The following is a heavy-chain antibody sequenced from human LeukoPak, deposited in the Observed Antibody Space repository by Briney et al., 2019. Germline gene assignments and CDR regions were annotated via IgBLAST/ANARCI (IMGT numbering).Heavy chain of an antibody. Sequence: GGSLGLSCAASGFTFSSYEMNWVRQAPGKGLEWVSYISSSGSTIYYADSVKGRFTISRDNAKNSLYLQMNSLRAEDTAVYYCARESYYYDSSGYENDAFDIWGQGTMVTVSS. CDR3: ARESYYYDSSGYENDAFDI. CDR2: ISSSGSTI. J-gene: IGHJ3*02. CDR1: GFTFSSYE. V-gene: IGHV3-48*03. D-gene: IGHD3-22*01.